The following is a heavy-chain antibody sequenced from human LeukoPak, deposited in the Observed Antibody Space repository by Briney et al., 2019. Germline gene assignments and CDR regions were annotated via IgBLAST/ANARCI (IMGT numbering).Heavy chain of an antibody. CDR1: GFTVNRNY. CDR3: ARAYSERYGLGYYYMDV. CDR2: IFSDGST. J-gene: IGHJ6*03. D-gene: IGHD1-26*01. V-gene: IGHV3-53*01. Sequence: SGGSLRLSCVASGFTVNRNYMSWVRQAPGKGLEWVSVIFSDGSTYHADSVKGRFTISRDDPKNTLYLQMNNLRAEDTAVYYCARAYSERYGLGYYYMDVWGKGTTVTISS.